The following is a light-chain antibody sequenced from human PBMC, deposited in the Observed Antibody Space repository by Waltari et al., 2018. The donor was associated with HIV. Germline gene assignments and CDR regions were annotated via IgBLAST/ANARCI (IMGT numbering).Light chain of an antibody. CDR1: SSHVGGFNY. V-gene: IGLV2-14*03. CDR2: DVN. J-gene: IGLJ1*01. Sequence: QAALTQPASVSGSPGQSITISCTGTSSHVGGFNYVSWYQQHPGKAPKLLVYDVNNRPSGVSNRFSGSKSGTTASLTISGLQTEDEADYYCSSYTSSRTYVFGTGTLVTVL. CDR3: SSYTSSRTYV.